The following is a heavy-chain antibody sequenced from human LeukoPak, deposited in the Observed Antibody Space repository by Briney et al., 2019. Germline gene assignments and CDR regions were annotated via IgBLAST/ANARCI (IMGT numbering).Heavy chain of an antibody. CDR2: ISAYNGNT. CDR1: GYTFTSYG. CDR3: ARSGEQQLVRGSWFDP. Sequence: ASVTVSCTASGYTFTSYGISWVRQAPGQGLEWMGWISAYNGNTNYAQKLQGRVTMTTDTSTSTAYMELRSLRSDDTAVYYCARSGEQQLVRGSWFDPWGQGTLVTVSP. V-gene: IGHV1-18*01. D-gene: IGHD6-13*01. J-gene: IGHJ5*02.